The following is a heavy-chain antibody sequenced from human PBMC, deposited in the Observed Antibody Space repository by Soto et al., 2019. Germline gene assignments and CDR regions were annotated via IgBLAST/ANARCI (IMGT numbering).Heavy chain of an antibody. V-gene: IGHV3-15*01. D-gene: IGHD2-21*01. CDR1: ESTLSNVL. Sequence: GGSLRLSCAPSESTLSNVLMSGVRQAPGKGLEWVGRVKREIDGVTTDYAAPVKGRFSISRDDSKNTIYLQMNSLRTEDTAVYYCTTDPIRDYWGLGTLVTVSS. CDR3: TTDPIRDY. J-gene: IGHJ4*02. CDR2: VKREIDGVTT.